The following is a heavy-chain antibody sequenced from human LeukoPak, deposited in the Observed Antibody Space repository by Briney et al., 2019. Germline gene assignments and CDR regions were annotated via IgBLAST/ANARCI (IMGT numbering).Heavy chain of an antibody. CDR2: ISAYTGNT. CDR3: ARDGVRWELSSAFDI. CDR1: GYMFRSYG. Sequence: VASVKVSCKASGYMFRSYGFSWVRQAPGQGLEWMGWISAYTGNTNSAQKLQGRVIMTTDTSTSTAYMELRSLRSDDTAVYYCARDGVRWELSSAFDIWGQGTMVTVSS. J-gene: IGHJ3*02. D-gene: IGHD4-23*01. V-gene: IGHV1-18*01.